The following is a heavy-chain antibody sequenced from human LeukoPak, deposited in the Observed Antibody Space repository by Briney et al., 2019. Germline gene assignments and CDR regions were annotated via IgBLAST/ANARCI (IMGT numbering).Heavy chain of an antibody. D-gene: IGHD2-8*01. Sequence: ETLSLTCTVSGGSISSSSYYWGWIRQPPGKGLEWVSVIYSGGKTYYADSVKGRFTISRDNSKNTLYLQMNSLRAEDTAVYYCARDGVHDYYYYGMDVWGQGTTVTVSS. V-gene: IGHV3-53*01. CDR1: GGSISSSSYY. J-gene: IGHJ6*02. CDR3: ARDGVHDYYYYGMDV. CDR2: IYSGGKT.